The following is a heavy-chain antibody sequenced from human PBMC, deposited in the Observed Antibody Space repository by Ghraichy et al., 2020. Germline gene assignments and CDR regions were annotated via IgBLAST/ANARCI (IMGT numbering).Heavy chain of an antibody. D-gene: IGHD3-3*01. V-gene: IGHV4-39*01. CDR3: ARLGDFWSGYPHYYFDY. Sequence: SETLSLTCTVSGGSISSSSYYWGWIRQPPGKGLEWIGSIYYSGSTYYNPSLKSRVTISVDTSKNQFSLKLSSVTAAETAVYYCARLGDFWSGYPHYYFDYWGQGTLVTVSS. J-gene: IGHJ4*02. CDR1: GGSISSSSYY. CDR2: IYYSGST.